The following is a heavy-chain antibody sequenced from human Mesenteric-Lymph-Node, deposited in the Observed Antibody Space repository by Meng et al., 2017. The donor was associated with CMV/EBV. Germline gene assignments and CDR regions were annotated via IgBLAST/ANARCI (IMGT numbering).Heavy chain of an antibody. Sequence: FSGGSLISGGYFWNWIRQRPGKGLEWIGNIYYTGITQYNPSLRSRFIISVDTSKNQFSLKLNSVTAADTAVYYCARDFGVNGNCFDPWGQGTLVTVSS. CDR3: ARDFGVNGNCFDP. D-gene: IGHD3-3*01. V-gene: IGHV4-31*02. CDR1: GGSLISGGYF. J-gene: IGHJ5*02. CDR2: IYYTGIT.